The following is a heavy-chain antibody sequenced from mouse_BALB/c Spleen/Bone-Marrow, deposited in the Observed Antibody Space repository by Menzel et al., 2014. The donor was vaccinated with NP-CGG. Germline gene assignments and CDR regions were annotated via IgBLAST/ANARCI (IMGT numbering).Heavy chain of an antibody. Sequence: EVKVVESGGGLVKPGGSLELSCAASGFTSSSYAMSWVRQTPEKRLEWVATISSGGSYTYYPDSVKGRFTISRDSAKNTLYLQMSSLRSEDTAMYYCARHITTVVADYWGQGTTLTVSS. CDR3: ARHITTVVADY. D-gene: IGHD1-1*01. J-gene: IGHJ2*01. CDR1: GFTSSSYA. CDR2: ISSGGSYT. V-gene: IGHV5-9-3*01.